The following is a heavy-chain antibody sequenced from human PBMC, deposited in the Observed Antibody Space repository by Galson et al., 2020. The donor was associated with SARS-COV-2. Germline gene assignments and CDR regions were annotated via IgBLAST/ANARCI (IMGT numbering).Heavy chain of an antibody. D-gene: IGHD2-15*01. CDR1: GFTFSSYA. Sequence: GGSLRLSCAASGFTFSSYAMSWVRQAPGQGLEWVALISYDGTKEYYADSVKGRFTISRDNSKNTLSLLMNSLRAEDTAVYYCAKDGYCSSGRCYSLDYWGQGALVTVSS. CDR2: ISYDGTKE. J-gene: IGHJ4*02. V-gene: IGHV3-30*18. CDR3: AKDGYCSSGRCYSLDY.